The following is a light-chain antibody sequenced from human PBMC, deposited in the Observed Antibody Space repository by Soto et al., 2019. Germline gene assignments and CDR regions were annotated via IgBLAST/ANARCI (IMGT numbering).Light chain of an antibody. CDR2: AAS. CDR1: QTVDTRN. CDR3: QHLYSDPRTWT. Sequence: DIVLTQSPGTLSLSPGERATLSCRASQTVDTRNLAWYQQKPGQAPRLLIFAASFRATGTPDRFSGSGSGTDFTLTISSLQPEDFATYYCQHLYSDPRTWTFGQGTKVEMK. V-gene: IGKV3-20*01. J-gene: IGKJ1*01.